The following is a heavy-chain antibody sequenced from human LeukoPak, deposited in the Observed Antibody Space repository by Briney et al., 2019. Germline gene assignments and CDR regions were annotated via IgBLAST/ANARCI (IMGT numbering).Heavy chain of an antibody. V-gene: IGHV4-59*01. J-gene: IGHJ6*02. Sequence: SETLSLTCTVSGGSISNYYWSWIRQPPGKGLEWIGYIYYSGNINYNPSLKSRVTISVDTSKNQVSLKLSSVTAADTAVYYCARSSGSGPAYYYGLTSGAKGPRSPSS. CDR2: IYYSGNI. CDR1: GGSISNYY. D-gene: IGHD6-19*01. CDR3: ARSSGSGPAYYYGLTS.